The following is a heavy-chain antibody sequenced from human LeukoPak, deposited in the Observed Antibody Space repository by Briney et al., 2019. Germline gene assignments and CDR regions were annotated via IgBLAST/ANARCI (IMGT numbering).Heavy chain of an antibody. Sequence: GGSLRLSCAASGFTFSSYAMSWVRQAPGKGLEWISTISSSGGNTYYTNSVKGRFTISRDNSKNTLYLQMNSLKAEDTAVYSCARDPNYGSTWYVNWFDPWGRGTLVTVSS. D-gene: IGHD6-13*01. CDR2: ISSSGGNT. CDR3: ARDPNYGSTWYVNWFDP. J-gene: IGHJ5*02. V-gene: IGHV3-23*01. CDR1: GFTFSSYA.